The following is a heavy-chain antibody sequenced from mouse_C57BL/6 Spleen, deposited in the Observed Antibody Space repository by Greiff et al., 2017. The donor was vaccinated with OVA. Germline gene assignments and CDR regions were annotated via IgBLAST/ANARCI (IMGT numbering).Heavy chain of an antibody. CDR2: IYPGDGST. CDR1: GYTFTSYD. V-gene: IGHV1-85*01. J-gene: IGHJ2*01. D-gene: IGHD3-3*01. CDR3: ARSGLLGFDY. Sequence: QVQLQQSGPELVKPGASVKLSCKASGYTFTSYDINWVKQRPGQGLEWIGWIYPGDGSTKYNEKFKGKATWTVDTSSSTAYMELHSLTSEDSAVYFCARSGLLGFDYWGQGTTLTVSS.